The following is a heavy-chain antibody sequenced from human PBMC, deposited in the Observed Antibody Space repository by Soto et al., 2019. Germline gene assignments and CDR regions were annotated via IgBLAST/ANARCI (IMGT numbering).Heavy chain of an antibody. CDR3: ARDSRRNYDFWSGYSDAFDI. J-gene: IGHJ3*02. CDR1: GFTFSSYA. D-gene: IGHD3-3*01. CDR2: ISYDGSNK. V-gene: IGHV3-30-3*01. Sequence: GGSLRLSCAASGFTFSSYAMHWVRQAPGKGLEWVAVISYDGSNKYYADSVRGRFTISRDNSKNTLYLQMNSLRAEDTAVYYCARDSRRNYDFWSGYSDAFDIWGQGTMVTVSS.